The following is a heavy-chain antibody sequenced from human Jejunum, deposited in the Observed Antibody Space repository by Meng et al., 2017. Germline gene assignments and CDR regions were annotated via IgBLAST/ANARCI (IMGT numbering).Heavy chain of an antibody. CDR3: ARKGGTYSTGHFPHFDY. Sequence: QWHGQAPGQGLGSPSGTCSPTCAVSGDSISSDNWWSWVRQPPGKGPEWIGDIFRTGTSNYSPSLRSRVAIYMDKSKNQFSLSLNSVTAADTAVYYCARKGGTYSTGHFPHFDYWGQGTLVTVSS. V-gene: IGHV4-4*02. CDR2: IFRTGTS. CDR1: GDSISSDNW. J-gene: IGHJ4*02. D-gene: IGHD6-19*01.